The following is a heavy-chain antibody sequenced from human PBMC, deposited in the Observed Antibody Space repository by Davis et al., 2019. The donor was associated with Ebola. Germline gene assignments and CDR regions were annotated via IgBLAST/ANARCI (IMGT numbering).Heavy chain of an antibody. D-gene: IGHD6-19*01. Sequence: PGGSLRLSCAASGFVFRNYVMSWVRQAPGKGLEWVSTLGTSADTYYADSVKGRFTISRDNSKNTLYLQMNSLRPEDTAVYYCARGGSRNPAVADTGDHNFDYWGQGTLVTVSS. CDR3: ARGGSRNPAVADTGDHNFDY. J-gene: IGHJ4*02. CDR1: GFVFRNYV. CDR2: LGTSADT. V-gene: IGHV3-23*01.